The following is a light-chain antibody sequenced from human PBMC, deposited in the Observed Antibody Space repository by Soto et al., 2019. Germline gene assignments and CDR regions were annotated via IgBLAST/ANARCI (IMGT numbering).Light chain of an antibody. CDR3: RQYCSSLLT. CDR2: GAS. J-gene: IGKJ2*01. V-gene: IGKV3-20*01. CDR1: QSVSSSY. Sequence: EIVLTQSPGTLSLSPGERATLSCRASQSVSSSYLAWYQQRPGQAPRLLIYGASTRATDIPDRFSGSGSGTDFTLTISRQEPEDFAVYYCRQYCSSLLTFGQGTKLEIK.